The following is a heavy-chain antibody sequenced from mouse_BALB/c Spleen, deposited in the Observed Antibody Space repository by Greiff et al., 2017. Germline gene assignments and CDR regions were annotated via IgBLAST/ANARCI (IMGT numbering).Heavy chain of an antibody. V-gene: IGHV14-3*02. CDR1: GFTIKDTY. D-gene: IGHD2-4*01. CDR3: TSATYDYGDLAY. J-gene: IGHJ3*01. CDR2: IDPANGNT. Sequence: DVHLVESGAELVKPGASVKLSCTASGFTIKDTYMHWVKQRPELGLEWIGRIDPANGNTKYDPKFQGKTTITADTSSNTAYLQLSSLTSEDTAVYYGTSATYDYGDLAYWGQGTLVTVSA.